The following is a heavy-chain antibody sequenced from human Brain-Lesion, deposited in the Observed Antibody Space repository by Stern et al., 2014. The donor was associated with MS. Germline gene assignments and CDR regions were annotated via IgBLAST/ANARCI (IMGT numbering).Heavy chain of an antibody. CDR3: ARGNSFLDP. CDR2: ISYTGRT. J-gene: IGHJ5*02. D-gene: IGHD5-18*01. Sequence: QVQLQESGPGLVKPSETLSLTCTVSGGSISSFYWSWIRQSPEKGVEWIGYISYTGRTDYNPSLLGRGPISTDTSKNQFSLKLRSVTAADTAVYYCARGNSFLDPWGQGTLVTVSS. V-gene: IGHV4-59*01. CDR1: GGSISSFY.